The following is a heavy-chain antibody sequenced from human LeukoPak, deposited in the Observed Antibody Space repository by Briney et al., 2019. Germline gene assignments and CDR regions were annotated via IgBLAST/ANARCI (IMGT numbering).Heavy chain of an antibody. Sequence: SETLSLTCAVSGESFSGNFWTWIRQPPGKGLEWIGEINHSGSTNYNPSLKSRVTISVDTSKNQLSLKLSSVTAADTAVYYCARGGVDDIVVVVAATPFDYWGQGTLVTVSS. CDR2: INHSGST. D-gene: IGHD2-15*01. J-gene: IGHJ4*02. CDR1: GESFSGNF. V-gene: IGHV4-34*01. CDR3: ARGGVDDIVVVVAATPFDY.